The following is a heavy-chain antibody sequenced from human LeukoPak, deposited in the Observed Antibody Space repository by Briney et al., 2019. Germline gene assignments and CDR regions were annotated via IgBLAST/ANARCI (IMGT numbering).Heavy chain of an antibody. J-gene: IGHJ5*02. CDR3: ARRRGINPNWFDP. D-gene: IGHD3-10*01. CDR1: GGSVSSSNYY. V-gene: IGHV4-39*01. CDR2: IYYSGTT. Sequence: PSETLSLTCTGTGGSVSSSNYYGGWIRQPPGKGLEWIGNIYYSGTTFYNPSLKSRVTISIDTSKNQFSLKLSSVTAADTAVYYCARRRGINPNWFDPWGQGTLVTVSS.